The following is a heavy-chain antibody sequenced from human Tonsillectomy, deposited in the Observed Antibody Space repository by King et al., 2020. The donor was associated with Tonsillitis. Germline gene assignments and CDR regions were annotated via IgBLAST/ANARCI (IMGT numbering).Heavy chain of an antibody. J-gene: IGHJ4*02. CDR2: FYYSGNI. CDR3: ARGCRGGDY. Sequence: QLQESGPGLVKPSETLSLTCTVSGGSISSSSYYWGWIRQPPGKGLEWIGTFYYSGNIYYNPSLKSRVTISVDMSKNQFSLKLMSVTAADTAVYYCARGCRGGDYWGQGTLVTVSS. D-gene: IGHD3-16*01. V-gene: IGHV4-39*01. CDR1: GGSISSSSYY.